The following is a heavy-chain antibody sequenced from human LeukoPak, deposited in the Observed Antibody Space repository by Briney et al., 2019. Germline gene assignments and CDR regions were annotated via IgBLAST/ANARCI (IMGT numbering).Heavy chain of an antibody. CDR1: GGSFSGYY. V-gene: IGHV4-34*01. CDR2: INHSGST. CDR3: ACHESPSYSGYDKIDYYYYGMDV. J-gene: IGHJ6*02. D-gene: IGHD5-12*01. Sequence: SETLSLTCAVYGGSFSGYYWSWIRQPPGKGLEWIGEINHSGSTNYNPSLKSRGTISVDTSKNQFSLKLSSVTAADTAVYYCACHESPSYSGYDKIDYYYYGMDVWGQGTTVTVSS.